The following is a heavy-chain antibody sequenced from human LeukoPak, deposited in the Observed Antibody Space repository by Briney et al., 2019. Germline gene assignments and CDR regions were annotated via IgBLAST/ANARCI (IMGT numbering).Heavy chain of an antibody. CDR3: ARDATGGYGDQYDAFDI. J-gene: IGHJ3*02. Sequence: GGSLRLSCAASGFTFSSYAMHWVRQAPGKGLEWVAVISYDGSNKYYADSVKGRFTISRDNSKNTLYLQMNSLRAEDPAVYYCARDATGGYGDQYDAFDIWGEGTMVTVSS. CDR1: GFTFSSYA. V-gene: IGHV3-30*04. CDR2: ISYDGSNK. D-gene: IGHD4-17*01.